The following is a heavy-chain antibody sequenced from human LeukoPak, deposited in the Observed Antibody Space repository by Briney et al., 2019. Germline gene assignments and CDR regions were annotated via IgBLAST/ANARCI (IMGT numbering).Heavy chain of an antibody. CDR1: GYTLTELS. J-gene: IGHJ3*02. CDR3: ATVALDGGYSIAFDI. Sequence: ASVKVSCKVSGYTLTELSTHWVRQAPGKGLEWMGGFDPEDGETIYAQKFQGRVTMTEDTSTDTAYMELSSLRSEDTAVYYCATVALDGGYSIAFDIWGQGTMVTVSS. D-gene: IGHD4-23*01. CDR2: FDPEDGET. V-gene: IGHV1-24*01.